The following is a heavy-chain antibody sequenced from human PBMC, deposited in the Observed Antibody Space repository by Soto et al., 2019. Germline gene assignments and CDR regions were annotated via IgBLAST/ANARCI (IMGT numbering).Heavy chain of an antibody. CDR2: IKSKADGETK. V-gene: IGHV3-15*01. CDR3: CVVKRLDQYSTSGYWFDP. D-gene: IGHD2-15*01. Sequence: GGSLRLSCAASGFTFSHAWMSWVRQAPGKGLEWVGRIKSKADGETKDYGAPVRGRFTISRDDAKDTVYLQMNSLRIEDTAVYYCCVVKRLDQYSTSGYWFDPWGPGTLVTVSS. J-gene: IGHJ5*02. CDR1: GFTFSHAW.